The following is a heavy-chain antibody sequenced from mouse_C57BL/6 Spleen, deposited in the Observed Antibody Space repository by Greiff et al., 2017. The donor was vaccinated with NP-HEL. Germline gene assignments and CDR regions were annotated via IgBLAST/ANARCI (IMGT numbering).Heavy chain of an antibody. D-gene: IGHD2-3*01. J-gene: IGHJ2*01. Sequence: QVQLQQPGAELVRPGSSVKLSCKASGYTFTSYWMDWVKQRPGQGLEWIGNIYPSDSENHYNQKFKDKATLTVDKSSSTAYMQLSSLTSEDSAVYYCARSWGYDGYYFDYWGQGTTLTVSS. CDR3: ARSWGYDGYYFDY. CDR2: IYPSDSEN. V-gene: IGHV1-61*01. CDR1: GYTFTSYW.